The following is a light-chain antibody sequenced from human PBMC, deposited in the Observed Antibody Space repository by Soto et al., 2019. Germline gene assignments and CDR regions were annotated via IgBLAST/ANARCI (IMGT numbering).Light chain of an antibody. CDR1: SNDVGGYNY. CDR2: EVS. J-gene: IGLJ2*01. Sequence: QSALTQSASVSGSPGQSITISCTGTSNDVGGYNYVSWYQQHPGKAPKLMMYEVSNRPSGVSDRFSGSKSGNTASLIISGLLAEDEADYYCSSFTSRTTVLFGGGTKLTVL. V-gene: IGLV2-14*01. CDR3: SSFTSRTTVL.